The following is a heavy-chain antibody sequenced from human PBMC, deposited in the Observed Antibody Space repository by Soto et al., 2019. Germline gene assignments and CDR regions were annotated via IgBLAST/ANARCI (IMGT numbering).Heavy chain of an antibody. CDR3: ASGLSGDKVDQ. CDR1: GGSISDGAYY. CDR2: IYDSGNT. Sequence: QVQLQESGPGLVKPSQTLSLTCTVSGGSISDGAYYWSWLRQPPGKGLEWIGHIYDSGNTYNNPSLKSRRTISVDTSKNHFSLNLNSVTAADTAVYYCASGLSGDKVDQWCQGTLVTVSS. J-gene: IGHJ4*02. D-gene: IGHD2-21*01. V-gene: IGHV4-30-4*01.